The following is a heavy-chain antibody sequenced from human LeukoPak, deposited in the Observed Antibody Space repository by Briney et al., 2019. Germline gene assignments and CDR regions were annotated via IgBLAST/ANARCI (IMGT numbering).Heavy chain of an antibody. CDR3: AREGGTVVVGRFDY. J-gene: IGHJ4*02. CDR1: GIDFRASG. CDR2: IQTDGSDK. D-gene: IGHD2-2*01. V-gene: IGHV3-30*02. Sequence: GGSLRLSCAASGIDFRASGMHWVRQAPGMGLEWVTFIQTDGSDKYYAASVAGRFTISRDNTKNTVYLHMNSLRPDDTALYYCAREGGTVVVGRFDYWGQGTLVTVSS.